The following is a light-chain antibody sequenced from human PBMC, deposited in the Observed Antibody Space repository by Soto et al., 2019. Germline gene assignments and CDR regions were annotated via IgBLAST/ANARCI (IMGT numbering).Light chain of an antibody. CDR2: AAS. CDR3: QQYGSSPRT. V-gene: IGKV3-20*01. CDR1: QSVSSSY. J-gene: IGKJ1*01. Sequence: EIVLTQSPGALSLSPGERATLSCGASQSVSSSYLAWSQQIPGQAPRLLIYAASTRATGIPDRFSGRGSGTDFTLTLSRLEPEDFAVYYCQQYGSSPRTFGQGTKVEIK.